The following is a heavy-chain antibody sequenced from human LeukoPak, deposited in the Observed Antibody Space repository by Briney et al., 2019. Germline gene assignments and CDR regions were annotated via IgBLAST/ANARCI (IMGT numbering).Heavy chain of an antibody. V-gene: IGHV3-15*01. J-gene: IGHJ4*02. CDR1: GFTFSNAW. D-gene: IGHD2-15*01. CDR2: IKSKTDGGTT. Sequence: GGSLRPSCAASGFTFSNAWMSWVRQAPGKGLEWVGRIKSKTDGGTTDYAAPVKGRFTISRDDSKNTLYLQMNSLKTEDTAVYYCTTGHCSGGSCHYWGQGTLVTVSS. CDR3: TTGHCSGGSCHY.